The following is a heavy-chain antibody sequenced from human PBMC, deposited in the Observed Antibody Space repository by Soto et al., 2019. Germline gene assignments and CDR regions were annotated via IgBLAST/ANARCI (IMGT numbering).Heavy chain of an antibody. V-gene: IGHV1-69*01. CDR3: ARDRTVTMVRGVITGWFDL. CDR1: GGTFSSYA. D-gene: IGHD3-10*01. Sequence: QVQLVQSGAEVKKPGSSVKVSCKASGGTFSSYAISWVRQAPGQGLEWMGGIIPIFGTANYAQKFQGRVTIIADEATRTAYMELSSLTSEDTAVYYCARDRTVTMVRGVITGWFDLWGQGTLVTVSS. CDR2: IIPIFGTA. J-gene: IGHJ5*02.